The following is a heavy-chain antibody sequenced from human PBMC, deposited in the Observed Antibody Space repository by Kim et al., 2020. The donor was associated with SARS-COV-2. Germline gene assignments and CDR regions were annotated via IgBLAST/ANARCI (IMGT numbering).Heavy chain of an antibody. D-gene: IGHD1-26*01. V-gene: IGHV3-30-3*01. Sequence: GGSLRLSCVASGFTFSSYAMHWVRQAPGKGLEWVAVISYDGSNKYYADSVKGRFTISRDNSKNTLYLQMNSLRAEDTAVYYCARVNSGSYYYGMDVWGQG. CDR3: ARVNSGSYYYGMDV. CDR1: GFTFSSYA. CDR2: ISYDGSNK. J-gene: IGHJ6*02.